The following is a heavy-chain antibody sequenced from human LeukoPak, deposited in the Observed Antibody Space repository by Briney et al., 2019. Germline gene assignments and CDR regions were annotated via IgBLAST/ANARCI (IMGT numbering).Heavy chain of an antibody. J-gene: IGHJ4*02. CDR1: GFTFSNYA. CDR3: AKSGYNRFDY. V-gene: IGHV3-23*01. Sequence: GGSLRLSCAASGFTFSNYAMSWVRQAPGKGLEWVSTISGSGGSTYYADSVKGQFTISRDNSKNTQYLQMNSLIAEDTAVCYCAKSGYNRFDYWGQGTRVTVSS. CDR2: ISGSGGST. D-gene: IGHD5-24*01.